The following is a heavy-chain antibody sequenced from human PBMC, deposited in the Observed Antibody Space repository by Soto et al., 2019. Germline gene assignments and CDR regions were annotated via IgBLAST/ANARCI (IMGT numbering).Heavy chain of an antibody. Sequence: ASVKVSCKASGNTFTSYAMHWVRQAPGQRLEWMGRINPSGGSATYAQKFQDRVTMTRDTSTNTVYMELSSLRSDDTAMYYCARDDRDYSSGEKVDYWGQGTLVTVSS. CDR2: INPSGGSA. J-gene: IGHJ4*02. CDR1: GNTFTSYA. V-gene: IGHV1-46*01. D-gene: IGHD4-4*01. CDR3: ARDDRDYSSGEKVDY.